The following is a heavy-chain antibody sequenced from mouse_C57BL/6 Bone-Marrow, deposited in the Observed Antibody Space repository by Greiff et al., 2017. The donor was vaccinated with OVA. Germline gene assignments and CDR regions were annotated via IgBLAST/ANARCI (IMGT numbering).Heavy chain of an antibody. CDR1: GYTFTDYE. J-gene: IGHJ3*01. CDR3: TRPYGSSYGWFAY. CDR2: IDPETGGT. D-gene: IGHD1-1*01. V-gene: IGHV1-15*01. Sequence: VKLMESGAELVRPGASVTLSCKASGYTFTDYEMHWVKQTPVHGLEWIGAIDPETGGTAYNQKFKGKAILTADKSSSTAYMELRSLTSEDSAVYYCTRPYGSSYGWFAYWGQGTLVTVSA.